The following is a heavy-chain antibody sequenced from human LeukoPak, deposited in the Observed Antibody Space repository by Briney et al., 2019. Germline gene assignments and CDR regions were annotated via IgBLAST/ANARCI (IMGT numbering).Heavy chain of an antibody. V-gene: IGHV3-21*01. Sequence: GGSLRLSCAASGFALNSYSLSWVRQAPGKGLEWVSSIVKGRFTISRDNVDNVVYLQMSSLGAEDTAVYYCARVAVAGPTGWFDPWGQGTLVTVSS. J-gene: IGHJ5*02. CDR3: ARVAVAGPTGWFDP. CDR1: GFALNSYS. CDR2: I. D-gene: IGHD6-19*01.